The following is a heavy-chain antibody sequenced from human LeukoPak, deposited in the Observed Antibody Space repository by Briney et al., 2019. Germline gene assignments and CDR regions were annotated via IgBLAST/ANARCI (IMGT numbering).Heavy chain of an antibody. V-gene: IGHV4-59*01. J-gene: IGHJ6*02. CDR2: VYYTGTT. CDR3: ARQSDPYYHYGLDF. CDR1: GGSIKNYY. Sequence: ETLSLTCALSGGSIKNYYWSWIRQPLGKGLEWIGYVYYTGTTSYNPPLKSRVTISVETSKNQSSLTLNSVTAADTAVYHCARQSDPYYHYGLDFWGQGTTVIVSS.